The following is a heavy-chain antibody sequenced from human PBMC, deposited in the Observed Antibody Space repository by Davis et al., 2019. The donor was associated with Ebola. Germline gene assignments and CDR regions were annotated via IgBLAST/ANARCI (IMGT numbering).Heavy chain of an antibody. CDR2: TYYRSKWFV. CDR1: GDSVSSNRAA. V-gene: IGHV6-1*01. D-gene: IGHD3-22*01. Sequence: SQTLSLTCAISGDSVSSNRAAWNWIRQSPSRGLEWLGRTYYRSKWFVDYAVSVKSRMTINSDTSKNQFSLQLSSVTPEDTAVYYCARDPPYDQGYDYWGQGILVTVSS. J-gene: IGHJ4*02. CDR3: ARDPPYDQGYDY.